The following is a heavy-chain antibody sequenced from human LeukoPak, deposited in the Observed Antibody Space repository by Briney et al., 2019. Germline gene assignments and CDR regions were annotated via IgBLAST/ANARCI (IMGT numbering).Heavy chain of an antibody. J-gene: IGHJ4*02. Sequence: GGSLRLSCTASGFTFSNYALSWVRQAPGKGLEWVSGISASGGSTYYADSVKGRFTISRDNSKNTLYVQMNSLRAEDTAVYYCAKDRYCSGGSCSGDFDYWGQGTLVTVSS. D-gene: IGHD2-15*01. CDR3: AKDRYCSGGSCSGDFDY. V-gene: IGHV3-23*01. CDR1: GFTFSNYA. CDR2: ISASGGST.